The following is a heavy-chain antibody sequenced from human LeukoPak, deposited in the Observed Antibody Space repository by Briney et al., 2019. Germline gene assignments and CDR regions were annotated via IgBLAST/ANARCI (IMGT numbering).Heavy chain of an antibody. V-gene: IGHV3-53*01. CDR1: GLTVSKNY. CDR2: IYSGGST. J-gene: IGHJ3*02. Sequence: GGSLRLSCAASGLTVSKNYMSWVRQAPGKGLESVSVIYSGGSTYYADSVRGRFIISRDNSKNTLYLQMNSLRVEDTAVYYCAKDLGRYCSGGSCYSDGAFDIWGQGTMVTVSS. D-gene: IGHD2-15*01. CDR3: AKDLGRYCSGGSCYSDGAFDI.